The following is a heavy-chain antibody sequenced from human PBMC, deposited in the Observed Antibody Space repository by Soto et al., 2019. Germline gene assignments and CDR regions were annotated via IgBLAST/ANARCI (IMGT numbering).Heavy chain of an antibody. Sequence: SETLSLTCAVYGGSFSGYYWSWIRQPPGKGLEWIGEINHSGSTNYNPSLKSRVTISVDTSKNQFSLKLSSVTAADTAVYYCARGGPMPFPYGGYSGYDSWFYYYYYMDVWGKGTTVTVSS. J-gene: IGHJ6*03. D-gene: IGHD5-12*01. V-gene: IGHV4-34*01. CDR1: GGSFSGYY. CDR2: INHSGST. CDR3: ARGGPMPFPYGGYSGYDSWFYYYYYMDV.